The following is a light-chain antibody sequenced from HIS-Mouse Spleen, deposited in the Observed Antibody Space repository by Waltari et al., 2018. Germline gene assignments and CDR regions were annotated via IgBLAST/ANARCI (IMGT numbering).Light chain of an antibody. CDR2: KDS. CDR3: QSADSSGTGWV. V-gene: IGLV3-25*03. CDR1: ALPKPY. J-gene: IGLJ3*02. Sequence: SYELTQPPSVSVSPGPTTRIPFSGDALPKPYAYWYQQKPGQAPVLVIYKDSERPSGIPERFSGSSSGTTVTLTISGVQAEDEADYYCQSADSSGTGWVFGGGTKLTVL.